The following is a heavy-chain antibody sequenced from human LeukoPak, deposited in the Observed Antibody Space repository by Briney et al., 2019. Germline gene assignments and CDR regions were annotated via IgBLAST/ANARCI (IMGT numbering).Heavy chain of an antibody. J-gene: IGHJ4*02. CDR3: AKYFYDGSGTHYFDY. Sequence: GGSLRLSCAASGFTFSDYYMSWIRQAPGKGLEWVSYISSSGSTIYYADSLKGRFIISRDNAKNSLYLQMNSLRAEDVAVYYCAKYFYDGSGTHYFDYWGQGTPVTVSS. D-gene: IGHD3-22*01. V-gene: IGHV3-11*04. CDR2: ISSSGSTI. CDR1: GFTFSDYY.